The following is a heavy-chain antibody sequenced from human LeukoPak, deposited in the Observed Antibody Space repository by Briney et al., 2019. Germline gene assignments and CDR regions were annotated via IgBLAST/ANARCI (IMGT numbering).Heavy chain of an antibody. J-gene: IGHJ4*02. V-gene: IGHV6-1*01. CDR3: ARVRRIAVTAYYFDS. CDR2: TYYRSKWFN. CDR1: GDSVSSDSAA. D-gene: IGHD6-19*01. Sequence: PSQILSLTCAISGDSVSSDSAAWYWIRQSPSRGLEWLGRTYYRSKWFNDYAVSVKSRIVINPDTSKNQFSLHLNSVTPEDTAVYYCARVRRIAVTAYYFDSWGQGTLVTVSS.